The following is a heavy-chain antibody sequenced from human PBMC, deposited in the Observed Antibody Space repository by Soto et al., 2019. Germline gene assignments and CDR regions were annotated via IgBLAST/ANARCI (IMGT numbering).Heavy chain of an antibody. Sequence: GESLKISCKGSGYSFTSYWISWVRQMPGKGLEWMGRIDPSDSYTTYSPSFQGHVTISADKSISTAYLQWSSLKASDTAMYYCARLIQLWSNHYYGMDVWGQGTTVTVSS. CDR1: GYSFTSYW. CDR2: IDPSDSYT. CDR3: ARLIQLWSNHYYGMDV. D-gene: IGHD5-18*01. V-gene: IGHV5-10-1*01. J-gene: IGHJ6*02.